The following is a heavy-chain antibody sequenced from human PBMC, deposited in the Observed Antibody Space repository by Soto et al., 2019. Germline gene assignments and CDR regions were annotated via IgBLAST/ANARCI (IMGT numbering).Heavy chain of an antibody. Sequence: QITLKESGPTLVKPTQTLTLTCTFSGFSLSTNGVGVGWIRQPPGKALEWLALIYWDDDKRYSPSLKSRLTITTETSKNRVVLTMTNTDPVETATYYCAHSPRITMYDYWGQGTLVTVSS. CDR3: AHSPRITMYDY. V-gene: IGHV2-5*02. CDR2: IYWDDDK. J-gene: IGHJ4*02. CDR1: GFSLSTNGVG. D-gene: IGHD3-10*02.